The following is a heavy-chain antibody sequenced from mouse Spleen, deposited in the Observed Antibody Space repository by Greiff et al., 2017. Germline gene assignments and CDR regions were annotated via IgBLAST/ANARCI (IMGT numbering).Heavy chain of an antibody. CDR2: IYPSDSET. D-gene: IGHD2-4*01. Sequence: VQLQQPGAELVRPGSSVKLSCKASGYTFTSYWMAWVKQRPGQGLEWIGNIYPSDSETHYNQKFKDKATLTVDKSSSTAYMQLSSLTSEDSAVYYCARGVELRLYYYAMDYWGQGTSVTVSS. V-gene: IGHV1-61*01. J-gene: IGHJ4*01. CDR1: GYTFTSYW. CDR3: ARGVELRLYYYAMDY.